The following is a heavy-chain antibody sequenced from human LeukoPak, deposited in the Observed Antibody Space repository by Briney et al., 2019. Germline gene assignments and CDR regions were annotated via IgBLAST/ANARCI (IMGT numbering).Heavy chain of an antibody. Sequence: ASVKVSCKASGYTFTSYGISWVRQAPGQGLEWMGWISAYNGNTNYAQKLQGRVTTTTDTSTNTAYMELRSLRSDDTAVYYCAREDSSGWFDYWGQGTLVTVSS. CDR1: GYTFTSYG. CDR2: ISAYNGNT. V-gene: IGHV1-18*01. J-gene: IGHJ4*02. CDR3: AREDSSGWFDY. D-gene: IGHD6-19*01.